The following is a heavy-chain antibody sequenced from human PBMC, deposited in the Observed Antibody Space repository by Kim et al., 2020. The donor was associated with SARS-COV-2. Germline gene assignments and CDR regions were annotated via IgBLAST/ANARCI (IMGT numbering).Heavy chain of an antibody. CDR2: MNPNSGNT. V-gene: IGHV1-8*01. J-gene: IGHJ6*03. D-gene: IGHD3-16*01. Sequence: ASVKVSCKASGYTFTSYDINWVRQATGQGLEWMGWMNPNSGNTGYAQKFQGRVTMTRNTSISTAYMELSSLRSEDTAVYYCARVLTGEYYYYYYMDVWGKGTTVTVSS. CDR3: ARVLTGEYYYYYYMDV. CDR1: GYTFTSYD.